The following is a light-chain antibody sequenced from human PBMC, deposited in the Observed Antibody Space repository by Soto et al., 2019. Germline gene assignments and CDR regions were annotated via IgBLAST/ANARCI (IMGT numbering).Light chain of an antibody. V-gene: IGKV2-30*01. CDR2: KVS. J-gene: IGKJ1*01. Sequence: DVVMTQSPLSLPVTLGQPASISCRSSQSLVYSDGKTYLNWFQQRPGQSPRRLIYKVSNRDSGVPDRVSGSGSGADFTLKISRVEAEDVGVYYCMQGTHWPPEFGQGTKVEIK. CDR3: MQGTHWPPE. CDR1: QSLVYSDGKTY.